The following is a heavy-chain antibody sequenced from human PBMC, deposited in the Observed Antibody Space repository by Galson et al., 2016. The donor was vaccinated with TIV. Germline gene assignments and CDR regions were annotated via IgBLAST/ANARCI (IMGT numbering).Heavy chain of an antibody. CDR2: INTNTGNP. CDR1: EYTFTNYV. V-gene: IGHV7-4-1*02. Sequence: SVKVSCKASEYTFTNYVMNWVRQAPGQGLEWMGWINTNTGNPTYAQGFTGRFFFSLDTSVSTAYLQISSLKAEDTAVYYCASPPAYCSSSSCYYYFEYWGQGTLVTVSS. J-gene: IGHJ4*02. D-gene: IGHD2-2*01. CDR3: ASPPAYCSSSSCYYYFEY.